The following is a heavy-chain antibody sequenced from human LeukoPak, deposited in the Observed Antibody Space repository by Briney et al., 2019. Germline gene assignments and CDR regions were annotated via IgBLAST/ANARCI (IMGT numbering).Heavy chain of an antibody. V-gene: IGHV4-39*07. CDR1: GGSISSSSYY. Sequence: SETLSLTCTVSGGSISSSSYYWGWIRQPPGKGLEWIGGIYYSGSTYYNPSLKSRVTISVDTSKNQFSLKLTSVTAADTAVYYCTRDQGKMFVDYWGQGTLVTVSS. J-gene: IGHJ4*02. CDR2: IYYSGST. D-gene: IGHD3-10*02. CDR3: TRDQGKMFVDY.